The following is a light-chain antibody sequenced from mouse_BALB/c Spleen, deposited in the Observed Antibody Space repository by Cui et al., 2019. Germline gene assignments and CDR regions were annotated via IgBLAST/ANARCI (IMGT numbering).Light chain of an antibody. CDR2: WAS. CDR3: QQYSSYPWT. J-gene: IGKJ1*01. Sequence: IVMTQAHKFMSKIVGDRVSITCKASQDVGTAVAWYQQKPGQSPKLLIYWASTRHTGVPDRFTGSGSGTDFTLTISNVQSEDLADYFCQQYSSYPWTFGGGTKLEIK. V-gene: IGKV6-23*01. CDR1: QDVGTA.